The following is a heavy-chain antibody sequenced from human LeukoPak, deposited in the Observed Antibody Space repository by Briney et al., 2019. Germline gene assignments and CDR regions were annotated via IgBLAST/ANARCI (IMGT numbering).Heavy chain of an antibody. D-gene: IGHD5-18*01. CDR3: AETRYSSGAGYYFDY. Sequence: PGGSLRLSCAASGFTFSSYAMSWVRQAPGKGLEWVSAISGSGGSTNYADSVKGRFTISRDNSKNTLYLQMNSLRAEDTAVYYCAETRYSSGAGYYFDYWGQGTLVTVSS. V-gene: IGHV3-23*01. CDR1: GFTFSSYA. CDR2: ISGSGGST. J-gene: IGHJ4*02.